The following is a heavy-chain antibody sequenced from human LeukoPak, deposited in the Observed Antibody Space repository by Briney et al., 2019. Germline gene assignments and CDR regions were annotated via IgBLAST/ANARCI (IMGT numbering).Heavy chain of an antibody. CDR3: AAEYYDTSGYSLRGFDY. J-gene: IGHJ4*02. V-gene: IGHV6-1*01. CDR2: TYYRSKWYN. D-gene: IGHD3-22*01. Sequence: SQTLSLTCAISGDSVSSNSAAWNWIRQSASRGLEWLGRTYYRSKWYNDYAVSVKSRITINPDTSKNQFSLQLNSVTPEDTAVYYCAAEYYDTSGYSLRGFDYWGQGTLVTVSS. CDR1: GDSVSSNSAA.